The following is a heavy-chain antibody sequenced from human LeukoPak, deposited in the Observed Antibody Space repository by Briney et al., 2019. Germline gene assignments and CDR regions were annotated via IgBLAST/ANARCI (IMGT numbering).Heavy chain of an antibody. CDR1: GFPFTSYD. CDR2: ISSRGSTT. CDR3: ARIQWELRGEY. Sequence: GGSLRLSCAASGFPFTSYDMYWVRQAPGKGLEWVSYISSRGSTTYYADCMKGRFTISRDNAKNSLYLQMNSLRAEDTAVYYCARIQWELRGEYWGQGTLVTVSS. D-gene: IGHD1-26*01. V-gene: IGHV3-48*03. J-gene: IGHJ4*02.